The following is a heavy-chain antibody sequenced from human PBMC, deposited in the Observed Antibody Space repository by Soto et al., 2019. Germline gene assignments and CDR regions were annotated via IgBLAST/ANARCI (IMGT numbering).Heavy chain of an antibody. J-gene: IGHJ4*02. Sequence: RLSCAASGFSFSHYWMHWIRQAPGKGLVWVSRINTDGSTTSYADSVKGRFTISRDNAKNTLFLQVNSLGAEDTAVYHCASAESWNKPPDYWGQGILVTVSS. D-gene: IGHD1-1*01. V-gene: IGHV3-74*01. CDR1: GFSFSHYW. CDR3: ASAESWNKPPDY. CDR2: INTDGSTT.